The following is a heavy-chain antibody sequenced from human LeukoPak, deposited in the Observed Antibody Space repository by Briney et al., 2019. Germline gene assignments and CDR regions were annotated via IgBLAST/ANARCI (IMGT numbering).Heavy chain of an antibody. V-gene: IGHV4-38-2*02. J-gene: IGHJ4*01. CDR3: VRGDGYNYVIDY. CDR2: ISDGRIT. CDR1: GYSITTGFY. Sequence: PSETLSLTCTVSGYSITTGFYWGWIRQSPGKGLEWIGSISDGRITSYNPSLEGRVSLSGDTSNNQFSLNLSSVTAADTAVYYCVRGDGYNYVIDYWGHGTLVTVSS. D-gene: IGHD5-24*01.